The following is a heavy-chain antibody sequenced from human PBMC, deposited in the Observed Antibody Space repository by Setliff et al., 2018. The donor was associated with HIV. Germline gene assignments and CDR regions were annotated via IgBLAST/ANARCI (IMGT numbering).Heavy chain of an antibody. CDR3: GIRISISVIWTFDY. D-gene: IGHD3-3*01. Sequence: GGSLRLSCSASGFTFSSNAMHWVRQAPGKGLEYVSSISSNGGSTYYADSVKGRFAISRDNSMNTLSLQMNSLRAEDTAVYYCGIRISISVIWTFDYWGQGMLVTVSS. J-gene: IGHJ4*02. CDR2: ISSNGGST. CDR1: GFTFSSNA. V-gene: IGHV3-64*04.